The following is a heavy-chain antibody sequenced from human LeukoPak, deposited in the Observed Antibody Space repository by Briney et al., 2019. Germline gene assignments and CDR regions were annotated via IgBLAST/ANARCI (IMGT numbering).Heavy chain of an antibody. D-gene: IGHD2-15*01. V-gene: IGHV3-30*02. CDR1: GFTFSSYG. CDR3: AKVAEVVVGAATHRLFQH. J-gene: IGHJ1*01. Sequence: PGGSLRLSCAASGFTFSSYGMHWVRQAPGKGLEWVAFIRYDGSNKYYADSVKGRFTISRDNSKNTLYLQINSLRAEDTAVYYCAKVAEVVVGAATHRLFQHWGQGTLVTVSS. CDR2: IRYDGSNK.